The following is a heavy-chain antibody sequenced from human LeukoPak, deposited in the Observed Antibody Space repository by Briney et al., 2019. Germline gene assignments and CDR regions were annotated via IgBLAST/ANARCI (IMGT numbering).Heavy chain of an antibody. V-gene: IGHV4-61*02. CDR1: GGSISSGSYY. J-gene: IGHJ4*02. D-gene: IGHD3-16*01. Sequence: SETLSLTCTVSGGSISSGSYYWSWIRQPAGKGLEWIGRIYTSGSTNYNPSLKSRVTISVDTSKNQFSLKLSSVTAADTAVYYCARGRYGWLPFDYWGQGTLVTVFS. CDR2: IYTSGST. CDR3: ARGRYGWLPFDY.